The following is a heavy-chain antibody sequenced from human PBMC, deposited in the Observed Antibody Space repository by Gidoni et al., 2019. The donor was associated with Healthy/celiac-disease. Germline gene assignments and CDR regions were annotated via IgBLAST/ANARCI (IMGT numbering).Heavy chain of an antibody. J-gene: IGHJ5*02. D-gene: IGHD3-10*01. Sequence: DGLEWIGSIYYSGSTYYNPSLRSRVTISVDTSKNQFSLKLSSVTAADTAVYYCARHGLPIWFGELLCWFDPWGQGTLVTVSS. CDR2: IYYSGST. V-gene: IGHV4-39*01. CDR3: ARHGLPIWFGELLCWFDP.